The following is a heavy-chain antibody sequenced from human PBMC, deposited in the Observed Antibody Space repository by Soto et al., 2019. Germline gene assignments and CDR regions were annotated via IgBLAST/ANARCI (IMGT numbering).Heavy chain of an antibody. V-gene: IGHV4-34*01. CDR3: ARGTYDFWSGYPYGMDV. CDR1: GGSLSGYY. Sequence: KASQRMSRTCAVDGGSLSGYYWSWISQPPPKWMEWTGEINRSGSTNYNPSLKSRVTISVDTSKNQFSLKLSSVTAADTAVYYCARGTYDFWSGYPYGMDVWGQGTTGTSP. CDR2: INRSGST. D-gene: IGHD3-3*01. J-gene: IGHJ6*02.